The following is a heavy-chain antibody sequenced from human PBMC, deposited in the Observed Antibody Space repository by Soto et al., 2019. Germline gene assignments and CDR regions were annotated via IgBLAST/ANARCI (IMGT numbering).Heavy chain of an antibody. CDR1: GSNFTSNW. V-gene: IGHV5-51*01. D-gene: IGHD3-9*01. CDR3: ARPDKGYYYRMHV. Sequence: GELLKISCKGSGSNFTSNWIGWVRKMPGKGLEWMGIIYPGDSGSRYSPSFQRQVAMSADKSISTAYLQWSSLKASDTAMYYCARPDKGYYYRMHVWVQGTRVTVSS. CDR2: IYPGDSGS. J-gene: IGHJ6*02.